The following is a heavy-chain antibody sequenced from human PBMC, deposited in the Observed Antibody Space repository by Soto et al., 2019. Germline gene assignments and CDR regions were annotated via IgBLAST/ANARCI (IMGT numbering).Heavy chain of an antibody. J-gene: IGHJ6*03. CDR3: ARSSSVRATTSDYYHYMDV. CDR2: INHSGST. V-gene: IGHV4-34*01. D-gene: IGHD5-12*01. Sequence: SETLSLTCAVYGGTFSGYYWSWIRQPPGKGLEWIGEINHSGSTNYNPSLKSRVTISVDTSKNQFSLKLSSVTAADTAVYYCARSSSVRATTSDYYHYMDVWGKGTTVTVSS. CDR1: GGTFSGYY.